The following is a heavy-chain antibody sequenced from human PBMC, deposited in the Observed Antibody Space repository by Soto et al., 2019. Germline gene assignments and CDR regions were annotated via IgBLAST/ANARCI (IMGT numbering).Heavy chain of an antibody. CDR2: ISSSGSTI. CDR3: ARSQYSSSRKAFDV. D-gene: IGHD6-6*01. CDR1: GFTFSSYE. J-gene: IGHJ3*01. V-gene: IGHV3-48*03. Sequence: GGSLRLSCAASGFTFSSYEMNWVRPAPGKGLEWVSYISSSGSTIYYADSVKGLFTISRDNAKNSLYLQMNSLRAEDTAVYYCARSQYSSSRKAFDVLGQGTMVTVS.